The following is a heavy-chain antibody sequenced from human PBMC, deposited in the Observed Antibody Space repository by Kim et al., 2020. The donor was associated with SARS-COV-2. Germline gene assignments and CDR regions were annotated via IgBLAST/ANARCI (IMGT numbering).Heavy chain of an antibody. Sequence: GGSLRLSCAASGFTFSSYSMNWVRQAPGKGLECVSSISSSSSYIYYADSVKGRFTISRDNAKHSLYLQMNRLRAEDTAVYYCARDGGGGYYYDSSGEYDYWGQGTLVTVSS. D-gene: IGHD3-22*01. CDR3: ARDGGGGYYYDSSGEYDY. CDR1: GFTFSSYS. CDR2: ISSSSSYI. J-gene: IGHJ4*02. V-gene: IGHV3-21*04.